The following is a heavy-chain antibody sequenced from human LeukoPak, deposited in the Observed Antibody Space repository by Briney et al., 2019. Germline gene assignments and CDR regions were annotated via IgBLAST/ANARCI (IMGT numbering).Heavy chain of an antibody. CDR1: GYSFISYW. CDR2: IYPGDSDT. Sequence: GESLKISCKGSGYSFISYWIGWVRQMPGKGLEWMGIIYPGDSDTRYSPSFQGQVTISADRSIRTAYLQWSSLKASDTAMYYCASGGTTSPYYFDYWGQGTLVTVSS. CDR3: ASGGTTSPYYFDY. J-gene: IGHJ4*02. D-gene: IGHD1-7*01. V-gene: IGHV5-51*01.